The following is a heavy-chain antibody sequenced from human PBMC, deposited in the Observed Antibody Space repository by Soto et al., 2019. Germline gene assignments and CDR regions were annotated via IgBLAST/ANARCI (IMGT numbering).Heavy chain of an antibody. Sequence: GGSLRLSCAASGFTFSSYGMHWVRQAPGKGLEWVSGISWNSGSIGYADSVKGRFTISRDNAKNSLYLQMNSLRAEDTALYYCAKDMISGWYGSGWWFDPWGQGTLVTVSS. CDR2: ISWNSGSI. J-gene: IGHJ5*02. CDR3: AKDMISGWYGSGWWFDP. D-gene: IGHD6-19*01. V-gene: IGHV3-9*01. CDR1: GFTFSSYG.